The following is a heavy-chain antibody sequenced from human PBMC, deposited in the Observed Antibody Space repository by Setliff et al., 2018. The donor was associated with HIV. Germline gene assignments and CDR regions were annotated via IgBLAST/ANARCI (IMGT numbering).Heavy chain of an antibody. D-gene: IGHD3-10*01. CDR3: VRQGLTMNRDVPAPILYYFDY. CDR2: MYYRGTT. J-gene: IGHJ4*02. Sequence: PSETLSLTCTVSGGSIISSSYYWGWIRQPPGKGLEWIGTMYYRGTTYNNPSLKSRVTFSADTSKNPFSLNLNSVTATDTAVYYFVRQGLTMNRDVPAPILYYFDYWGQGILVTVSS. V-gene: IGHV4-39*01. CDR1: GGSIISSSYY.